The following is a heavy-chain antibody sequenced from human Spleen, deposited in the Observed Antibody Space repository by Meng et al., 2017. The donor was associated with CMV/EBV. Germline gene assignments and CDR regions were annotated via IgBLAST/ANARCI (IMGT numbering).Heavy chain of an antibody. D-gene: IGHD6-19*01. J-gene: IGHJ5*02. CDR2: INPSGGST. V-gene: IGHV1-46*01. CDR3: AREARRWLVLSRWWDP. CDR1: GYTFTSYY. Sequence: SGYTFTSYYMHWVRQAPGQGLEWMGIINPSGGSTSYAQKFQGRVTMTRDTSTSTVYMELSSLRSEDTAVYYCAREARRWLVLSRWWDPWGQGTLVTVSS.